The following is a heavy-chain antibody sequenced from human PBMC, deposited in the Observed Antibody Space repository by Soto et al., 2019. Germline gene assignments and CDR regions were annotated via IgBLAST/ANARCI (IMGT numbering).Heavy chain of an antibody. CDR3: AKDSYYDFWSGYYTEATNYYYYGMDV. V-gene: IGHV3-30*18. CDR1: GFTFSSYG. Sequence: GGSLILSCAASGFTFSSYGMHWVRQAPGKWLEWVAVISYYGSNKYYADSVKGRFTISRDNSKNTLYPQMNSLRAEDTAVYYCAKDSYYDFWSGYYTEATNYYYYGMDVWGQGTTVTVSS. J-gene: IGHJ6*02. D-gene: IGHD3-3*01. CDR2: ISYYGSNK.